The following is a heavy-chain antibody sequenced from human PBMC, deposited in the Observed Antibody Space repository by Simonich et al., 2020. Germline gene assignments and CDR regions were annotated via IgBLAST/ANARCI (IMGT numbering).Heavy chain of an antibody. CDR2: SRSSSSYI. D-gene: IGHD5-18*01. J-gene: IGHJ4*02. CDR1: GFTFSSYS. Sequence: EVQLVESGGGLVKPGGSLRLSCAASGFTFSSYSMNWVRQAPGEGVGGVSSSRSSSSYIYYADSVKGRFTISRDNAKNSLYLQMNSLRAEDTAVYYCARDVDTAMVFDYWGQGTLVTVSS. CDR3: ARDVDTAMVFDY. V-gene: IGHV3-21*01.